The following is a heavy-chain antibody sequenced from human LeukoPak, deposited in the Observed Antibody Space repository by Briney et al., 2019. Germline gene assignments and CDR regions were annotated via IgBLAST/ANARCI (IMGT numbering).Heavy chain of an antibody. CDR3: AREWRGGSTNWFDP. CDR2: INPNSGGT. D-gene: IGHD2-15*01. J-gene: IGHJ5*02. V-gene: IGHV1-2*04. CDR1: GYTFTGYY. Sequence: ASVKVSCKASGYTFTGYYMHWVRQAPGQGLEWMGWINPNSGGTNYAQKFQGWVTMTRDTSISTAYMELSSLRSEDTAVYYCAREWRGGSTNWFDPWGQGTLVTVSS.